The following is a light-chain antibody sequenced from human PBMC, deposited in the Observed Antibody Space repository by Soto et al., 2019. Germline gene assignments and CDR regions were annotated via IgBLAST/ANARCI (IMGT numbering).Light chain of an antibody. CDR2: ATS. V-gene: IGKV1-6*01. CDR3: QQYERYST. Sequence: AIQMTQFPSSLSASVGDRVTITCRASQDIRSDLGWYQQRPGKAPKLLIYATSSLQSGVPSRFSGSGSGTDFTLTISSLQPEDFATYYCQQYERYSTFGQGTKVDIK. CDR1: QDIRSD. J-gene: IGKJ1*01.